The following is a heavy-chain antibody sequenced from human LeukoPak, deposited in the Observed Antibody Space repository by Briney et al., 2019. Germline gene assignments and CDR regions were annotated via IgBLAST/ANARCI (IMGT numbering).Heavy chain of an antibody. J-gene: IGHJ4*02. D-gene: IGHD3-9*01. CDR3: AKAPTQTGFYMHF. V-gene: IGHV3-43*02. CDR1: GFTFDDYA. CDR2: ISGDGSTT. Sequence: GGSLRLSCAASGFTFDDYAMHWVRQGPGKGLEWVSYISGDGSTTYYAESVKGRFTISRDNSKTSLYLQMNSLRTEDTALYYCAKAPTQTGFYMHFWGQGTLVTVSS.